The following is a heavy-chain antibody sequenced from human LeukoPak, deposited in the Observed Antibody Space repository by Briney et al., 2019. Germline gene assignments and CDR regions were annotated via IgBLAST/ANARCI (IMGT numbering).Heavy chain of an antibody. CDR2: MNPNNGNT. Sequence: ASVKVSCKASGGTFSSYAISWVRQATGQGLEWMGWMNPNNGNTHYAQKFQGRVTLTRNTSISTAYMELSSLRSEDTAVYYCTRGGPVAGTHKYFQHWGQGTLVTVSS. J-gene: IGHJ1*01. CDR1: GGTFSSYA. D-gene: IGHD6-19*01. V-gene: IGHV1-8*02. CDR3: TRGGPVAGTHKYFQH.